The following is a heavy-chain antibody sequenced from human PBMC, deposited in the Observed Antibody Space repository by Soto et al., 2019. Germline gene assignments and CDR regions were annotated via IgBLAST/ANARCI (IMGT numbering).Heavy chain of an antibody. CDR3: ARGRGCSTGCHNFDY. CDR1: GFRFTSYW. J-gene: IGHJ4*02. Sequence: GGSLRLSCAASGFRFTSYWMSWVRQAPGKGLEWVANIKQDGSEKYYVDSVKGRFTISRDNAKNSLFLQMNSLRAEDTAVYYCARGRGCSTGCHNFDYWGQGTLVTVSS. CDR2: IKQDGSEK. V-gene: IGHV3-7*01. D-gene: IGHD2-2*01.